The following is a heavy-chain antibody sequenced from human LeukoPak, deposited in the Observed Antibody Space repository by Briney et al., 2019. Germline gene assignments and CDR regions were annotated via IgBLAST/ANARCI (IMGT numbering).Heavy chain of an antibody. V-gene: IGHV4-39*07. CDR3: ARDTRHFDWSPFGYFDY. CDR2: IYYSGST. J-gene: IGHJ4*02. CDR1: GGSISSSSYY. D-gene: IGHD3-9*01. Sequence: SETLSLTCTVSGGSISSSSYYWGWIRQPPGKGLEWIGGIYYSGSTYYNPSLKSRVTISIDTSKNQFSLKLSSATAADTAVYYCARDTRHFDWSPFGYFDYWGQGTLVTVSS.